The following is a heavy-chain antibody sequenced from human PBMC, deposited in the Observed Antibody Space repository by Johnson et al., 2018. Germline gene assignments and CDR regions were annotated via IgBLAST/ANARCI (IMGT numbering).Heavy chain of an antibody. CDR1: GYSFTSYW. D-gene: IGHD6-19*01. J-gene: IGHJ5*02. CDR3: ARGGRGSGWSNWFDP. CDR2: INPGDSDT. Sequence: VQLVEYGAEVKKAGESLKISCKGSGYSFTSYWIGWVRQMPAKGLEWMGVINPGDSDTRYSPSFQGQVTISAGKAISTAYLQWSSLTASDTALYYCARGGRGSGWSNWFDPWGQGTLVTVSS. V-gene: IGHV5-51*01.